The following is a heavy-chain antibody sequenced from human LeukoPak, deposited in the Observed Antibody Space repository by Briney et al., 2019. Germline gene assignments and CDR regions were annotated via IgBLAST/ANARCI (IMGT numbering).Heavy chain of an antibody. CDR1: GCTFSNAW. D-gene: IGHD6-19*01. J-gene: IGHJ4*02. V-gene: IGHV3-15*01. CDR3: TPNCPSCWYYLDY. CDR2: SKSKTESGTT. Sequence: AGTLRLTCAASGCTFSNAWMSWVRKAPGKGLEWVGRSKSKTESGTTDHAARVKSRVTISRDDSTSTLYLQINSLTTEDTAVYYCTPNCPSCWYYLDYWGQGTLVTVSS.